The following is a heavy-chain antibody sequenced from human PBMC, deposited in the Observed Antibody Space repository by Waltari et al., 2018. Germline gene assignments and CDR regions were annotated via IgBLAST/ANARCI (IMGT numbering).Heavy chain of an antibody. D-gene: IGHD3-22*01. CDR1: CGSIRSGCYY. J-gene: IGHJ4*02. Sequence: QVQLQESGPGLVKPSQTLSLTCTVSCGSIRSGCYYCSWIRQTPGKGLEWIGYIYYSGSTYYNPSLKSRVTISVDTSKNQFSLKLSSVTAADTAVYYCARISWGGYDSSGAFDYWGQGTLVTVSS. CDR2: IYYSGST. CDR3: ARISWGGYDSSGAFDY. V-gene: IGHV4-31*03.